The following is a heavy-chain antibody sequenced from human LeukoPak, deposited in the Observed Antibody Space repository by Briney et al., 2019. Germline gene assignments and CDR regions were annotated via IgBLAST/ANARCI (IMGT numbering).Heavy chain of an antibody. CDR1: GYSFTSYW. CDR2: IYPGYSDT. Sequence: GESLKISCKCSGYSFTSYWIWWVRQMAGKGLEWMGIIYPGYSDTSYSPSFQGQVTISADKSSSPAYLQCSRLNPSDTHTYYCARQSMSGCSSTSWIYVFDIWGQETMVTVSS. V-gene: IGHV5-51*01. J-gene: IGHJ3*02. CDR3: ARQSMSGCSSTSWIYVFDI. D-gene: IGHD2-2*01.